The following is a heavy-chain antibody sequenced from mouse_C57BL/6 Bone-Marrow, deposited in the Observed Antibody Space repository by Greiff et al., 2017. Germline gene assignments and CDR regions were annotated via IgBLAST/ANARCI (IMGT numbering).Heavy chain of an antibody. Sequence: VQLKQPGAELVRPGSSVKLSCKASGYTFTSYWMHWVKQRPIQGLEWIGNLDPSDSETHYNQKFKDKATLTVDKSSSTAYMQLSSLTSEDSAVYSCASEGNFYWCYDVWGTGTTVTVSS. CDR3: ASEGNFYWCYDV. J-gene: IGHJ1*03. CDR2: LDPSDSET. CDR1: GYTFTSYW. V-gene: IGHV1-52*01.